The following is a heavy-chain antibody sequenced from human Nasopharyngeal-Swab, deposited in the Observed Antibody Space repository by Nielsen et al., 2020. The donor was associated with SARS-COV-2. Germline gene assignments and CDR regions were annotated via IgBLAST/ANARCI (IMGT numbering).Heavy chain of an antibody. V-gene: IGHV3-9*01. D-gene: IGHD3-3*01. CDR1: GFTFDDYA. Sequence: GGSLRLSCAASGFTFDDYAIHWVRQAPGRGLEWVSGISWDSGNIGYADSVKGRFTISRDNAKNSLYLQMNSLRAEDTAVYYCAKEGPGMFGVVGLDVWGQGTTVTVSS. CDR3: AKEGPGMFGVVGLDV. CDR2: ISWDSGNI. J-gene: IGHJ6*02.